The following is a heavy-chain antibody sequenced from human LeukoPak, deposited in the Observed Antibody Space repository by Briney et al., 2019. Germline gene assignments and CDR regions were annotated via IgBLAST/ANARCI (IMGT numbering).Heavy chain of an antibody. Sequence: PGGSLRLSCAASGFTFSSYEMNWVRQAPGKGLEWVSAISGSGGSTYYADSVKGRFTISRDNSKNTLYLQMNSLRAEDTAVYYCAKVGFGEQDVPGLGVYYYYYYMDVWGKGTTVTVSS. D-gene: IGHD3-10*01. CDR3: AKVGFGEQDVPGLGVYYYYYYMDV. CDR1: GFTFSSYE. J-gene: IGHJ6*03. V-gene: IGHV3-23*01. CDR2: ISGSGGST.